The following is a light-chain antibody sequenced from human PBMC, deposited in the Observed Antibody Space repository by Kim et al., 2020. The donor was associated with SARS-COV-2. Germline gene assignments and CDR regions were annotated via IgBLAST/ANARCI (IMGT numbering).Light chain of an antibody. CDR2: GVS. CDR1: PGLSNHY. Sequence: SAGYQATLSYKASPGLSNHYLAWYQHTPGQAPSLLISGVSTRAAGVPDRFSGSGSGIDFTLTISGLEPEDFAVYYCQQYGTSPRTFGQGTKVDIK. J-gene: IGKJ1*01. V-gene: IGKV3-20*01. CDR3: QQYGTSPRT.